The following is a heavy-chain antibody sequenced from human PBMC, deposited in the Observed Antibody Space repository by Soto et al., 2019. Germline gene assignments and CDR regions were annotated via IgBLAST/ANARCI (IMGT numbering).Heavy chain of an antibody. CDR3: ARDRDTAMGTFDY. V-gene: IGHV3-11*01. Sequence: PGGSLRLSCAASGFTFSDYYMSWIRQAPGKGLEWVSYISSSGSTIYYADSVQGRFTISRDNAKNSLYLQMSSLRAEDTAVYYCARDRDTAMGTFDYWGQGTLVTVSS. J-gene: IGHJ4*01. CDR2: ISSSGSTI. CDR1: GFTFSDYY. D-gene: IGHD5-18*01.